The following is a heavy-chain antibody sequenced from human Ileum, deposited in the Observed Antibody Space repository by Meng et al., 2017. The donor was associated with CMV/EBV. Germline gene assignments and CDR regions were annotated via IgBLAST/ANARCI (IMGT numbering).Heavy chain of an antibody. CDR3: AGSWGYYSDY. J-gene: IGHJ4*02. Sequence: LTCADSGGSISRGGYYWSWIRQPPGKGLEWIGLIYNSGTTYHTASLRSRLNISIDTSKNQLSLRLSSVTAADTAVYFCAGSWGYYSDYWGLGTLVTVSS. CDR1: GGSISRGGYY. D-gene: IGHD3-22*01. V-gene: IGHV4-30-4*01. CDR2: IYNSGTT.